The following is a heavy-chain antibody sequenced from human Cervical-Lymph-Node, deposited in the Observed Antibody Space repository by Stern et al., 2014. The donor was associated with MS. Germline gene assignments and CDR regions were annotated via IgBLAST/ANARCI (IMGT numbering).Heavy chain of an antibody. CDR3: ARGRGSSSWNFDY. J-gene: IGHJ4*02. CDR1: GYTFTSFD. D-gene: IGHD6-13*01. V-gene: IGHV1-8*01. CDR2: IKPNPGDT. Sequence: QVQLVESGAEVRKPGASVQVSCQASGYTFTSFDINWVRQATGQGLEWMGWIKPNPGDTAYSQKFQGRVTMTRDSSINTAYMELTSLRSDDTAVYFCARGRGSSSWNFDYWGQGALVTVSS.